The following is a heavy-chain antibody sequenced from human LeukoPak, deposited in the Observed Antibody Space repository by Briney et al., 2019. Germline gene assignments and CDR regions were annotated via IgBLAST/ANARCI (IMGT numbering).Heavy chain of an antibody. CDR2: IYHSGST. V-gene: IGHV4-38-2*02. CDR1: GYSISSGYY. J-gene: IGHJ6*02. D-gene: IGHD5-24*01. CDR3: ARGRERWLSGMDV. Sequence: SETLSLTCTVSGYSISSGYYWGWIRQPPGKGLEWIGSIYHSGSTYYNPSLKSRVTISVDTSKNQFSLKLSSVTAADTAVYYCARGRERWLSGMDVWGQGTTVTVSS.